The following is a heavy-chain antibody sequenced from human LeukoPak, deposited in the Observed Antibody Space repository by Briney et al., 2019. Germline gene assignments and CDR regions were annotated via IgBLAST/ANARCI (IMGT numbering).Heavy chain of an antibody. V-gene: IGHV4-59*01. J-gene: IGHJ4*02. CDR3: SKLGSPRAF. Sequence: SETLSLTCSVSGGSISTYYWSWIRQPPGKGLEWIGYIYYFGNTDYNPSLKSRVTISVDTSKNQFSLNLRSVTAADTAVYYCSKLGSPRAFWGQGILVRVSS. D-gene: IGHD7-27*01. CDR1: GGSISTYY. CDR2: IYYFGNT.